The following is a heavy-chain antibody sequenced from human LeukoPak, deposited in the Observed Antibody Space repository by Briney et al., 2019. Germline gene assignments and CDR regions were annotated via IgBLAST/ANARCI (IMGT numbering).Heavy chain of an antibody. CDR1: GGSISTYY. D-gene: IGHD6-13*01. J-gene: IGHJ4*02. CDR2: IYYSGST. V-gene: IGHV4-59*01. Sequence: SETLSLTCTVSGGSISTYYRSWIRQPPGKGLEWIGYIYYSGSTNYNPSLKSRVTISGDTSKNQFSLKLSSVTAADTAVYYCAREGIGAAGTFDYWGQGTLVTVSS. CDR3: AREGIGAAGTFDY.